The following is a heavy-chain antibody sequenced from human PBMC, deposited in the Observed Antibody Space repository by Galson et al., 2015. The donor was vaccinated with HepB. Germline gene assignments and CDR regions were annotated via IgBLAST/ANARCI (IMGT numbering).Heavy chain of an antibody. CDR2: IYWDDDK. J-gene: IGHJ4*02. Sequence: PALVKPTQTLTLTCTFSGFSLSTSGVGVGWIRQPPGKALEWLALIYWDDDKRYSPSLKSRLTITKDTSKNQVVLTMTNMDPVDTATYYCAHGSLGCSGGSCYPVDYFDYWGQGTLVTVSS. D-gene: IGHD2-15*01. V-gene: IGHV2-5*02. CDR1: GFSLSTSGVG. CDR3: AHGSLGCSGGSCYPVDYFDY.